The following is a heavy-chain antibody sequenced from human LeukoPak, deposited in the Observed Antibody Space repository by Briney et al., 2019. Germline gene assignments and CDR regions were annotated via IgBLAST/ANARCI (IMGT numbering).Heavy chain of an antibody. CDR3: GRVVQHQTPRDY. CDR2: IYYSGST. D-gene: IGHD2-2*01. CDR1: GGSISSGGYY. Sequence: PSETLSLTCTVSGGSISSGGYYWSWIRQHPGKGLEWIGYIYYSGSTYYNPSLKSRVTISGDRSKNQFSLKLNSVTAADTAVYYCGRVVQHQTPRDYWGQGTLVTVSS. J-gene: IGHJ4*02. V-gene: IGHV4-31*03.